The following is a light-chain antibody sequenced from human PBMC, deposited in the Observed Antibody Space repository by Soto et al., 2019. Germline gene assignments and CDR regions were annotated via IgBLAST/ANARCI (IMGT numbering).Light chain of an antibody. CDR1: QYVSSSY. V-gene: IGKV3-20*01. Sequence: EIVLTQSPGTLSLFPGESATLSCRASQYVSSSYLAWYQQKPGQAPRLLIFGASSRATGIPDRFSGSGSGTDFTLTISRLEPEDFALYHCQQYGSSPWTFGQGAKVEIK. J-gene: IGKJ1*01. CDR3: QQYGSSPWT. CDR2: GAS.